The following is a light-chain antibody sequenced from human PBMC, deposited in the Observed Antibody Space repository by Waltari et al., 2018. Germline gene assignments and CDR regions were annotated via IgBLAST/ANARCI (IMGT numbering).Light chain of an antibody. CDR2: GAT. CDR3: QQDGSSPLT. V-gene: IGKV3-20*01. Sequence: EIVLTQSPGTLSLYPGERATLSCRASQSVRHNYRAWYQQKPGQAPRLPLFGATSGATGIEGVFSSKGSWTDFTLPISRREPGDLAVYYWQQDGSSPLTFGQGTRLDVK. CDR1: QSVRHNY. J-gene: IGKJ5*01.